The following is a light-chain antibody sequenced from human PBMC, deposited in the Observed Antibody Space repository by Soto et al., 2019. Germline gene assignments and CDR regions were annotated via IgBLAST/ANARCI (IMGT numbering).Light chain of an antibody. V-gene: IGKV1-5*03. J-gene: IGKJ1*01. CDR2: KAS. CDR3: QHYNSYSEA. CDR1: QTISSW. Sequence: DIQMTQSPSTLSGSVGDRVTITCRASQTISSWLAWYQQKPGKDPKLLIYKASTLKSGVPSRFSGSRSGTEFNLTISRLQTDDFATYECQHYNSYSEAFGQGTKVEIK.